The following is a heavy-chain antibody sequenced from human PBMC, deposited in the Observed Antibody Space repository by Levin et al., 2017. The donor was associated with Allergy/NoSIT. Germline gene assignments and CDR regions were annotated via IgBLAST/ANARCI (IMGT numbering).Heavy chain of an antibody. J-gene: IGHJ6*02. Sequence: GGSLRLSCAASGFTFSSYGMHWVRQAPGKGLEWVAVISYDGSNKYYADSVKGRFTISRDNSKNTLYLQMNSLRAEDTAVYYCAKVDLPYYYYYGMDVWGQGTTVTVSS. CDR1: GFTFSSYG. V-gene: IGHV3-30*18. CDR2: ISYDGSNK. CDR3: AKVDLPYYYYYGMDV.